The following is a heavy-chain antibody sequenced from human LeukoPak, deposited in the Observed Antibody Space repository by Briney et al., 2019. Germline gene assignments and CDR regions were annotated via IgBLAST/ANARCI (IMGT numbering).Heavy chain of an antibody. Sequence: SETLSLTCTVSGGSIGSFYWSWVRQPPGKGLEWVANMYYSGRTNSNPSLKSRVTMSVDMSTNQFSLKLSSVTAADTAVYYCARDYGDYGGGFDYWGQGTLVTVSS. D-gene: IGHD4-23*01. CDR3: ARDYGDYGGGFDY. J-gene: IGHJ4*02. V-gene: IGHV4-59*12. CDR1: GGSIGSFY. CDR2: MYYSGRT.